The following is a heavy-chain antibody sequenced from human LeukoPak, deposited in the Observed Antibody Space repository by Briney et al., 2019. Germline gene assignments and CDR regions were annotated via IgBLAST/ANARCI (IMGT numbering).Heavy chain of an antibody. V-gene: IGHV4-39*07. CDR2: IYYSGST. CDR3: ARDVRRIAAAGAYFQH. J-gene: IGHJ1*01. CDR1: GGSISSSSYY. D-gene: IGHD6-13*01. Sequence: SETLSLTCTVSGGSISSSSYYWGWIRQPPGKGLEWIGSIYYSGSTYYNPSLKSRVTISVDTSKNQFSLKLSSVTAADTAVYYCARDVRRIAAAGAYFQHWGQGTLVTVSS.